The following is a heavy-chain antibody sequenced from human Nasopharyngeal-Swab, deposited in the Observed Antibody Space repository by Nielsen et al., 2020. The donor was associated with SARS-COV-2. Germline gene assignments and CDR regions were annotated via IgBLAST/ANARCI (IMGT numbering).Heavy chain of an antibody. V-gene: IGHV4-38-2*02. CDR1: GYSISSGYY. D-gene: IGHD3-22*01. CDR2: IYHSGST. Sequence: SETLSLTCTVSGYSISSGYYWGWIRQPPGKGLEWIGSIYHSGSTYYNPSLKSRVTISVDTSKNQFSLKLSSVTAADTAVYYCARALDYYDSSGYSSPAPYFDYWGQGTQVTVSS. J-gene: IGHJ4*02. CDR3: ARALDYYDSSGYSSPAPYFDY.